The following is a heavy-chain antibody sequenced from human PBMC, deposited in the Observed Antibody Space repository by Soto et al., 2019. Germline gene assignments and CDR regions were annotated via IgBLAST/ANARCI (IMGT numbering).Heavy chain of an antibody. CDR2: ISYDGSNK. Sequence: GGSLRRSCAASGFTFSSYVMHWVRQAPGKGLEWVAVISYDGSNKYYADSVKGRFTISRDNSKNTLYLQMNSLRAEDTAVYYCAKELGYCSSTSCYAYYYYYGMDVWGQGTTVTVSS. V-gene: IGHV3-30*18. J-gene: IGHJ6*02. D-gene: IGHD2-2*01. CDR3: AKELGYCSSTSCYAYYYYYGMDV. CDR1: GFTFSSYV.